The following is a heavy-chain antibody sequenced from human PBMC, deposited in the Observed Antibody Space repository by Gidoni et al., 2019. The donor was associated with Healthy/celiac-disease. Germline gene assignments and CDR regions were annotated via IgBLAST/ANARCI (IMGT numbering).Heavy chain of an antibody. D-gene: IGHD4-17*01. V-gene: IGHV3-23*01. J-gene: IGHJ6*02. Sequence: EVQLLESGGGLVQPGRSLILSCVAPRFTFRSDAMTWVRPAPGQGLEWVAGIRDSGGSTFHADSGKGRFTISRDYAKNTLYRQMNSLRAEDTAIYYCAKETPDYGDYLVAGPPLDYNYAMDVWGQGTTVTVSS. CDR3: AKETPDYGDYLVAGPPLDYNYAMDV. CDR1: RFTFRSDA. CDR2: IRDSGGST.